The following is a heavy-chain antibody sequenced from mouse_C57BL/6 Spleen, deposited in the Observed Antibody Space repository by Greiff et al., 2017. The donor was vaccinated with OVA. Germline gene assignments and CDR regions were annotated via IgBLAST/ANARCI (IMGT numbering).Heavy chain of an antibody. CDR2: INPNNGGT. J-gene: IGHJ1*03. V-gene: IGHV1-26*01. D-gene: IGHD1-1*01. CDR3: ARSPHYYGSSEGYFDV. Sequence: EVQLQQSGPELVKPGASVKISCKASGYTFTDYYMNWVKQSHGKSLEWIGDINPNNGGTSYNQKFKGKATLTVDKSSSTAYMELRSLTSEDSAVYYCARSPHYYGSSEGYFDVWGTGTTVTVSS. CDR1: GYTFTDYY.